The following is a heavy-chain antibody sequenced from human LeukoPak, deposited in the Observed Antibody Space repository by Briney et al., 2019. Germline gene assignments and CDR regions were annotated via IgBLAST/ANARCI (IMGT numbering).Heavy chain of an antibody. CDR3: ARDRGSGFYYYYYMDV. V-gene: IGHV3-7*01. Sequence: GGSLRLSCAASAFTFSDFWMTWVRQAPGKGLECVATIEADGGENYHVDSVKGRFTISRDNAKNSLYLQMNSLRAEDTAVYYCARDRGSGFYYYYYMDVWGKGTTVTVSS. CDR1: AFTFSDFW. D-gene: IGHD3-10*01. J-gene: IGHJ6*03. CDR2: IEADGGEN.